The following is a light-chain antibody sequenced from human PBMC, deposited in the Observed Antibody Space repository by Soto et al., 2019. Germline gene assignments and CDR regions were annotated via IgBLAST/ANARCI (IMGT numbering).Light chain of an antibody. J-gene: IGKJ1*01. CDR2: GAS. Sequence: EIVMTQSPATLSVSPGERATLSCRASQSVSSNLAWYQQKPGQAPRLLIYGASTRATGIPARFSGSGSGTEFTLTSSSLQSEDVAVYYCKQYNNWWTFGQGTKVEIK. V-gene: IGKV3-15*01. CDR1: QSVSSN. CDR3: KQYNNWWT.